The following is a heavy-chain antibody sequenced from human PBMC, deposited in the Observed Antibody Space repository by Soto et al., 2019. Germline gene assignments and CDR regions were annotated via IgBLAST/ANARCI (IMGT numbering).Heavy chain of an antibody. J-gene: IGHJ3*02. D-gene: IGHD2-2*01. CDR2: ISPYNGHT. V-gene: IGHV1-18*01. CDR1: GYSFISYG. Sequence: GASVKVSCKASGYSFISYGISLLRQAPGQGLEWMAWISPYNGHTNYAQKLQGRVTLTTDTSTSTAYMELRGLRSDDTAVYYCARDRARSASCADIWGQGTMVTVSS. CDR3: ARDRARSASCADI.